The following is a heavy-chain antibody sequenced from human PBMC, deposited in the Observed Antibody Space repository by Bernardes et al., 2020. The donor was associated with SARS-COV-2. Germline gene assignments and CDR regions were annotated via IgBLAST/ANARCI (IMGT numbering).Heavy chain of an antibody. D-gene: IGHD6-19*01. CDR2: ISDDGT. CDR1: GFILSNYC. J-gene: IGHJ2*01. CDR3: GKRALAGAHWYFDV. V-gene: IGHV3-74*01. Sequence: GGPLRLSCAASGFILSNYCMHWVRQVPGKGLVWVSRISDDGTTYADSVKGRFTISRDRAKNTLYLQMNSLRVEDTAVYYCGKRALAGAHWYFDVWGRGTLVTVSS.